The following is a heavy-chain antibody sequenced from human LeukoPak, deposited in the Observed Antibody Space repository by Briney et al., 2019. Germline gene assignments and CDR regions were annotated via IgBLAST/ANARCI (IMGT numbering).Heavy chain of an antibody. V-gene: IGHV4-61*02. J-gene: IGHJ6*02. D-gene: IGHD2-2*02. Sequence: PSETLSLTCSVSGASITSGSFYWRWLRQSAGKGLEWIGRVYSSGRTNYNPSLESRVTMSVDTSKNQISLKLASVTAADTAVYYCVREGPLTVQVPTAIRGYYYGLDVWGQGTTVTV. CDR2: VYSSGRT. CDR3: VREGPLTVQVPTAIRGYYYGLDV. CDR1: GASITSGSFY.